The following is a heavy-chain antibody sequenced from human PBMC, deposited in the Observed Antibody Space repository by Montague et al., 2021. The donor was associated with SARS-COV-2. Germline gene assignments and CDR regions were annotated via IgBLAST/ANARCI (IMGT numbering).Heavy chain of an antibody. Sequence: PALVKPTQTLTLTCTFSGFSLSTSGMCVSWIRQPPGKALEWLARIDWXXXKYYSTSPKTRLTISKDTSKNQVVLTMTNMDPVDTATYYCAREYSSGVYFDYWGREPWSPSPQ. CDR1: GFSLSTSGMC. J-gene: IGHJ4*02. V-gene: IGHV2-70*11. D-gene: IGHD6-19*01. CDR3: AREYSSGVYFDY. CDR2: IDWXXXK.